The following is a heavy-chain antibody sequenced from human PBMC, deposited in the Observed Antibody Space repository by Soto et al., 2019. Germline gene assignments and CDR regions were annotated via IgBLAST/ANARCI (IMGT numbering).Heavy chain of an antibody. CDR2: INHSGSP. CDR3: ARSSHGYSSRSGFDY. D-gene: IGHD6-13*01. V-gene: IGHV4-34*01. CDR1: GGSFSGYY. J-gene: IGHJ4*02. Sequence: QVQLQQWGAGLLKPSETLSLTCAVYGGSFSGYYWSWIRQPPGKGLEWIGEINHSGSPNYNPSLTSLVTISVDPSKNQFSLKLSSVTAADTAVYYCARSSHGYSSRSGFDYWGQGTLVTVSS.